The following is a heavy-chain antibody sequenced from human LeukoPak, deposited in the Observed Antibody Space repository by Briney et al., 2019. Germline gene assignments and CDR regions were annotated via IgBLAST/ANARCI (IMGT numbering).Heavy chain of an antibody. D-gene: IGHD3-22*01. CDR1: GGSISGYF. V-gene: IGHV4-4*09. CDR2: IHTIYTSET. J-gene: IGHJ6*03. Sequence: SETLSLTCTVSGGSISGYFGSWIRQASGKGLEWIGYIHTIYTSETIYNPSLKSRVSMSVDTSKSQFSLNLSSVIAADTAVYYCARGLRDEERYYKYYYMDVWGKGTTVTVSS. CDR3: ARGLRDEERYYKYYYMDV.